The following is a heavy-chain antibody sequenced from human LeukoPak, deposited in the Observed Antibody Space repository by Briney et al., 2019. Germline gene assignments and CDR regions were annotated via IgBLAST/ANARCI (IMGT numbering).Heavy chain of an antibody. Sequence: GGSLRPSCAASGFTVSSNYMSWVRQAPGKGLEWVSVIYSGGSTYYADSVKGRFTISRDNSKNTLYLQMNSLRAEDTAVYYCARDGRDGYNYFDYWGQGTLVTVSS. V-gene: IGHV3-66*02. CDR3: ARDGRDGYNYFDY. CDR1: GFTVSSNY. J-gene: IGHJ4*02. D-gene: IGHD5-24*01. CDR2: IYSGGST.